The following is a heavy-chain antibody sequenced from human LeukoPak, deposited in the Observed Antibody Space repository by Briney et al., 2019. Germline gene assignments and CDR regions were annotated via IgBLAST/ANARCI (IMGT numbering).Heavy chain of an antibody. Sequence: SETLSLTCSVSGTSISTTSYYWSWVRQVPGKCLEWIGYIYYSGRPYFNPSLRSRVTMSVDTSKSQFSLNLTSVSAADTAVYYCPRVVPLPSQYFRHWGQGTLVTVSS. CDR2: IYYSGRP. CDR3: PRVVPLPSQYFRH. CDR1: GTSISTTSYY. J-gene: IGHJ1*01. V-gene: IGHV4-31*03.